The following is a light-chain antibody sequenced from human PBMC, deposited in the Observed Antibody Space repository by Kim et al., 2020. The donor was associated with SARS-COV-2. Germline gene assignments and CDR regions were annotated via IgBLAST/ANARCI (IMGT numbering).Light chain of an antibody. CDR2: DVN. CDR1: SSDVGGYNY. Sequence: QSALTQTASVSGSPGQSITIACTGTSSDVGGYNYVSWYQQHPGKAPKLMIYDVNKRPSGVSNRFSGSKSGNTASLTSSGLQAEDEADYYCRSYTSSSTYVVFGGGTQLTVL. J-gene: IGLJ2*01. V-gene: IGLV2-14*01. CDR3: RSYTSSSTYVV.